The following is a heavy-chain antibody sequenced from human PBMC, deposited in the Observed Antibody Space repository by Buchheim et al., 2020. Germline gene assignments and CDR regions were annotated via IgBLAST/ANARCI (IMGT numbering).Heavy chain of an antibody. D-gene: IGHD3-3*01. CDR1: GDTIRTTDYY. V-gene: IGHV4-39*01. Sequence: QVHLQESGPRLVKPSETLSLTCTVSGDTIRTTDYYWGWIRQPPGQGLEWIGSIYYSGSTNYQPSLKSRVTMSLDPSANQFSLTLSSVTAADTAVYYCARIQGSDYDFWSGSRDYYFDYWGKGTL. CDR2: IYYSGST. J-gene: IGHJ4*02. CDR3: ARIQGSDYDFWSGSRDYYFDY.